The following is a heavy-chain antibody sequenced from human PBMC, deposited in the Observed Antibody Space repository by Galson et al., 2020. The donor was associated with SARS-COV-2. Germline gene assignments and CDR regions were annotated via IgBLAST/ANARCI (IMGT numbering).Heavy chain of an antibody. J-gene: IGHJ4*02. D-gene: IGHD3-10*01. Sequence: SETLSLTCSVSGGSISSQNYYWGWIRQPPGKGLEWIGSVYYSGSTFYNPSLKSRVTISADTSKKQISLKLSSVTAADTAVYYCARPLWFEELLSPFDYWGQGTLVTVSS. CDR2: VYYSGST. CDR3: ARPLWFEELLSPFDY. V-gene: IGHV4-39*01. CDR1: GGSISSQNYY.